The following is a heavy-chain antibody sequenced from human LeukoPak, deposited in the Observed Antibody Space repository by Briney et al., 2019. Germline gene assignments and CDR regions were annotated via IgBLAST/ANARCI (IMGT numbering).Heavy chain of an antibody. V-gene: IGHV4-61*01. CDR3: ARDRGRSSSSNYYYYYMDV. CDR2: IYYSGST. D-gene: IGHD6-6*01. J-gene: IGHJ6*03. Sequence: SETLSLTCTVSGDSISTSNSYWGWIRQPPGKGLEWIGYIYYSGSTNYNPSLKSRVTISVDTSKNQFSLKLSSVTAADTAVYYCARDRGRSSSSNYYYYYMDVWGKGTTVTVSS. CDR1: GDSISTSNSY.